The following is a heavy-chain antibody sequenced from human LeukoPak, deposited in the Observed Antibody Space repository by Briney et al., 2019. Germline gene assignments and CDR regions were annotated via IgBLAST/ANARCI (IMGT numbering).Heavy chain of an antibody. Sequence: GASVKVSCKASGYTFTGYYIHWMRQAPGQGLEWVGWINPNSGGAKYAQKFQDRVTMTRDTSISTAYMGLSRLRSDDTAVYYCAKGRVVAGSKSLTYHWLDPWGQGTLVTVSS. CDR3: AKGRVVAGSKSLTYHWLDP. J-gene: IGHJ5*02. D-gene: IGHD6-19*01. CDR2: INPNSGGA. V-gene: IGHV1-2*02. CDR1: GYTFTGYY.